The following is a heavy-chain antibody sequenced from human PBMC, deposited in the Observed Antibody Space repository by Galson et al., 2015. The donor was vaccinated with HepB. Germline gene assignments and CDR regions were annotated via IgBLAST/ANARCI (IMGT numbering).Heavy chain of an antibody. CDR2: INPSGGST. D-gene: IGHD1-26*01. CDR1: GYTFTSYY. CDR3: ARDLVGAPSKGDY. J-gene: IGHJ4*02. V-gene: IGHV1-46*01. Sequence: SVKVSCKASGYTFTSYYMHWVRQAPGQGLEWMGIINPSGGSTSYAQKFQGGVTMTRDTSTSTVYMELSSLRSEDTAVYYCARDLVGAPSKGDYWGQGTLVTVSS.